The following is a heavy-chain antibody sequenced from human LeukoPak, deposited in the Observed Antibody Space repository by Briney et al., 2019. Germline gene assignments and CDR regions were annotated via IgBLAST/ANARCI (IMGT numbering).Heavy chain of an antibody. J-gene: IGHJ4*02. D-gene: IGHD2-8*02. Sequence: GASLRLSCAASGFTFSSYAMSWVRQAPGKGLEWASAISGSGGSTYYADSVKGRFTISRDNSKNTLYLQMNSLRAEDTAVYYCAKKPPRWGENVGTGYWGQGTLVTVSS. V-gene: IGHV3-23*01. CDR3: AKKPPRWGENVGTGY. CDR1: GFTFSSYA. CDR2: ISGSGGST.